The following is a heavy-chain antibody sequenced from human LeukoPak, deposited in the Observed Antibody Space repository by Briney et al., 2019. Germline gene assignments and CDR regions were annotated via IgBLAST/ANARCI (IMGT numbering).Heavy chain of an antibody. CDR2: IRYDGSNK. V-gene: IGHV3-30*02. CDR3: AKGQYCSSTSCHHYYYYMDV. CDR1: GFTFSSYG. Sequence: GGSLRLSCAASGFTFSSYGMHWVRQAPGKGLEWVAFIRYDGSNKYYADSVKGRFTISRDNSKNTLYLQMNSLRAEDTAVYYCAKGQYCSSTSCHHYYYYMDVWGKGTTVTVSS. J-gene: IGHJ6*03. D-gene: IGHD2-2*01.